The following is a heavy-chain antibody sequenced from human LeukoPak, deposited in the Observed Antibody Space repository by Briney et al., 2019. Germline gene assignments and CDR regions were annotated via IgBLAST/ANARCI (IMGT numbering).Heavy chain of an antibody. CDR2: IYHNGIT. D-gene: IGHD5-24*01. V-gene: IGHV4-4*02. Sequence: PSGTLSLTCTVSGGSISNFHWWNWVRQSPGKGLEWVGQIYHNGITNYNPSLKSRLTISVDKSRNRFSLNLTSVTAADTAVYFCARELATINGPYFESWGQGTLVTVSS. CDR3: ARELATINGPYFES. CDR1: GGSISNFHW. J-gene: IGHJ4*02.